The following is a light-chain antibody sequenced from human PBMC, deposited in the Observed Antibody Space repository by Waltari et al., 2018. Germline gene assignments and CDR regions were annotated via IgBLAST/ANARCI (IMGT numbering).Light chain of an antibody. J-gene: IGKJ5*01. CDR2: DAS. CDR1: RGIDAY. Sequence: TCRASRGIDAYLNWYQQQPGKAPKLLIYDASTLLRGVPTRFSGGGIGTDFTLTISDLQPDDFATYFCQQSYSAPFTFGRGTRLE. V-gene: IGKV1-39*01. CDR3: QQSYSAPFT.